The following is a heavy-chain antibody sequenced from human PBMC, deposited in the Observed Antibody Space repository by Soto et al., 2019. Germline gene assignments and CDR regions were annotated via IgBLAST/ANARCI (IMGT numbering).Heavy chain of an antibody. V-gene: IGHV2-5*02. Sequence: QITLNESGPTVVRPTEPLTLTCRFSGFSLTTSGVGVAWIRQSPGKAPEWLALIYWDDDKRYSASLKSRITLTKDTYENPLVLTVSDLDLTDTATYYCAHIALRAVHGLVNTNEIYFDYWGQGTPVAFAS. CDR2: IYWDDDK. CDR3: AHIALRAVHGLVNTNEIYFDY. J-gene: IGHJ4*02. D-gene: IGHD3-3*01. CDR1: GFSLTTSGVG.